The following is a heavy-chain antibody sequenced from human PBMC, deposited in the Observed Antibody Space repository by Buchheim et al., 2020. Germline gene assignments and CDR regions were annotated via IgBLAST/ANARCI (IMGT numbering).Heavy chain of an antibody. CDR3: ARDEEIPSNFMYRRYSSGWYPYYYYYGMDV. CDR2: IKQDGSEK. D-gene: IGHD6-19*01. J-gene: IGHJ6*02. Sequence: EVQLVESGGGLVQPGGSLRLSCAASGFTFSSYWMSWVRQAPGKGLEWVANIKQDGSEKYYVDSVKGRFTISRDNAKNSLYLQMNSLRAEDTAVYYCARDEEIPSNFMYRRYSSGWYPYYYYYGMDVWGQGTT. V-gene: IGHV3-7*04. CDR1: GFTFSSYW.